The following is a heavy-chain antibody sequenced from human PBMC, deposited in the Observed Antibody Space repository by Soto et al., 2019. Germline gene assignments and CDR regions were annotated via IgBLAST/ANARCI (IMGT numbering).Heavy chain of an antibody. J-gene: IGHJ5*02. Sequence: QVQLGQSGPEVKKPGSSVKVSCKASGDSVRMYGFSWVRQAPGQGLEWMGGIIPFFGTANYAQKFQDRVTITADESTNTVYLELSNLRHEDTAIYFCARDGGQQMFLSPLAPWGQGGLVTVS. D-gene: IGHD6-13*01. CDR3: ARDGGQQMFLSPLAP. CDR2: IIPFFGTA. V-gene: IGHV1-69*12. CDR1: GDSVRMYG.